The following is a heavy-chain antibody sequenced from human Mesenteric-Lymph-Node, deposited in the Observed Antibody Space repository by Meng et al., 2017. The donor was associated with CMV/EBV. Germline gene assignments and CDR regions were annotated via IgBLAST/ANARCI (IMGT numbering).Heavy chain of an antibody. CDR3: VKDIHFRGGAWDGLHI. CDR2: VTWNSDNI. J-gene: IGHJ3*02. CDR1: GFSFGDHS. Sequence: SLKISCAASGFSFGDHSMYWVRQVPGKGLEWVSGVTWNSDNIVYAESVKGRFTISRDNAKNSLYLQMNSLRAEDTALYYCVKDIHFRGGAWDGLHIWGQGAMVTVSS. D-gene: IGHD3-10*01. V-gene: IGHV3-9*01.